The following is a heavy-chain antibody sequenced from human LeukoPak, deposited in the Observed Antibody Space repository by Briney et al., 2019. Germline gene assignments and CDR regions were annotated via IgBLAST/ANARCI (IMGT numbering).Heavy chain of an antibody. Sequence: GGPLRLSCAASKFTFSIYSMNWVRQAPGKGLEWVSAISGSGGSTYYADSVKGRFTISRDNSKNTLYLQMNSLRAEDTAVYYCARDPTVAGYFDYWGQGTLVTVSS. J-gene: IGHJ4*02. CDR3: ARDPTVAGYFDY. CDR1: KFTFSIYS. D-gene: IGHD6-19*01. CDR2: ISGSGGST. V-gene: IGHV3-23*01.